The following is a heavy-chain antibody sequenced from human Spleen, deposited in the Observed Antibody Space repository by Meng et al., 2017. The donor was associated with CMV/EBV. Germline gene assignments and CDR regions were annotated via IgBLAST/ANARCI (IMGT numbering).Heavy chain of an antibody. V-gene: IGHV1-18*01. D-gene: IGHD1-26*01. Sequence: KASGYTFITYGMSWMRQAPGQGLEWMGWISTQNGNTNYAKKFQDSLTMTTDPSTGTVYMELRSLRSDDTAVYFCARDRGTYLAYFDYWGQGTLVTVSS. CDR1: GYTFITYG. CDR3: ARDRGTYLAYFDY. CDR2: ISTQNGNT. J-gene: IGHJ4*02.